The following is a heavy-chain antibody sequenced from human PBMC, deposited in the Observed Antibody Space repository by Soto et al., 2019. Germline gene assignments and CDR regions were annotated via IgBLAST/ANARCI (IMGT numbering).Heavy chain of an antibody. V-gene: IGHV1-2*04. CDR1: GYTFTGYY. D-gene: IGHD3-10*01. CDR2: INPNSGGT. J-gene: IGHJ4*02. Sequence: QVQLVQSGAEVKKPAASVKVSCKASGYTFTGYYMHWVRQAPGQGLEWMGWINPNSGGTNYPQKFQGWVTMTRDSSISTAYMELSRLRSDDTAVYYCARDREKNDYGSGSPEGSYFDYWGKGTLVTVSS. CDR3: ARDREKNDYGSGSPEGSYFDY.